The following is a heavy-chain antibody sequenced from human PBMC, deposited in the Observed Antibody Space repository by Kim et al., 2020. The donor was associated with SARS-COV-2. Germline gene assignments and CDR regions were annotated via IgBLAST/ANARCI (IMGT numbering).Heavy chain of an antibody. CDR3: AKDFGFPGSDGDYD. CDR1: GFTFSSYG. V-gene: IGHV3-30*18. D-gene: IGHD4-17*01. J-gene: IGHJ4*02. CDR2: ISYDGSNK. Sequence: GGSLRLSCAASGFTFSSYGMHWVRQAPGKGLEWVAVISYDGSNKYYADSVKGRFTISRDNSKNTLYLQMNSLRAEDTAVSYCAKDFGFPGSDGDYDWGQGALVTVSS.